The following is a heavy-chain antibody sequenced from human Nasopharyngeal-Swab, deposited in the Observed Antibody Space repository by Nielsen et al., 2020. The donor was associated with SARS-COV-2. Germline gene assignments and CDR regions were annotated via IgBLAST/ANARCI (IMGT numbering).Heavy chain of an antibody. CDR1: GFTFSSYD. CDR2: IGTAGDT. CDR3: ARGVRSDMITFGGVIAISPFDY. V-gene: IGHV3-13*04. D-gene: IGHD3-16*02. Sequence: GESLKISCAASGFTFSSYDMHWARQATGKGLEWVSAIGTAGDTYYPGSVKGRFTSSRENAKNSLYLQMNSLRAGDTAVYYCARGVRSDMITFGGVIAISPFDYWGQGTLVAVSS. J-gene: IGHJ4*02.